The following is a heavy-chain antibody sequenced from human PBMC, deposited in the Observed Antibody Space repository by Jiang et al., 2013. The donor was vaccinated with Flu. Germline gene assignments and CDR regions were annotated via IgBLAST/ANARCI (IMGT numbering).Heavy chain of an antibody. D-gene: IGHD2-2*01. Sequence: SVKVSCKASGYTFTSYGISWVRQAPGQGLEWMGWISAYNGNTNYAQKLQGRVTMTTDTSTSTAYMELRSLRSDDTAVYYCARGSTSRYYYYYGMDVWGQGTTVTVSS. J-gene: IGHJ6*02. CDR1: GYTFTSYG. CDR2: ISAYNGNT. CDR3: ARGSTSRYYYYYGMDV. V-gene: IGHV1-18*04.